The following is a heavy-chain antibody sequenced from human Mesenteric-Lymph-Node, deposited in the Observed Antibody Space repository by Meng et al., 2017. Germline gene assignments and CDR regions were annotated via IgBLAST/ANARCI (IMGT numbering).Heavy chain of an antibody. V-gene: IGHV1-69*06. J-gene: IGHJ4*02. CDR2: IIPIFGTA. CDR1: GGTFSSYA. D-gene: IGHD3-22*01. Sequence: QVQLGEAGAEGEKPGAWVKVSCKASGGTFSSYAISWVRQAPGQGLEWMGGIIPIFGTANYAQKFQGRVTITADKSTSTAYMELSSLRSEDTAVYYCARQIYDSSGYYYGPFDYWGQGTLVTVSS. CDR3: ARQIYDSSGYYYGPFDY.